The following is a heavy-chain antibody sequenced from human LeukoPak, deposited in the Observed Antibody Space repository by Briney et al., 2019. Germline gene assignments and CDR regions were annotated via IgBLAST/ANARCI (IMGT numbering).Heavy chain of an antibody. V-gene: IGHV3-43*02. Sequence: GGSLRLSCAASGFTFDDYAMHWVRQARGKGLEWVSLISGDGGSTYYADSVKGRFTISRDNGKNSLYLQMNSLRTEDTALYYCAKSPDSSTSCYDYWGQGTLVTASS. J-gene: IGHJ4*02. CDR1: GFTFDDYA. D-gene: IGHD2-2*01. CDR2: ISGDGGST. CDR3: AKSPDSSTSCYDY.